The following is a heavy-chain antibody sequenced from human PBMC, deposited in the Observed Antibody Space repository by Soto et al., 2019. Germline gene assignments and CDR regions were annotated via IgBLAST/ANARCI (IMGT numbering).Heavy chain of an antibody. CDR3: ARASYDSSTYYLDY. Sequence: QVQLQESGPGLVKPSQTLSLTCTVSGASISSGDYYWTWIRQPPGKGLEWIGSIYYSGSTYYNPSLKIRVTISGDTSNNQFSLKLSSVTAADTAVYYCARASYDSSTYYLDYWGQGTLVTVSS. J-gene: IGHJ4*02. V-gene: IGHV4-30-4*01. D-gene: IGHD3-22*01. CDR1: GASISSGDYY. CDR2: IYYSGST.